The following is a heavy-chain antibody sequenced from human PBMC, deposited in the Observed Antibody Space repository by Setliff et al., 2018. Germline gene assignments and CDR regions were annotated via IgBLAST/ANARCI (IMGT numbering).Heavy chain of an antibody. Sequence: SETLSLTCGVSGASITSGHYWGWIRQPPGKGLEWIGTIYHRGRKYYNPSLQSRVSVSLDTSKNHFSLRLTSMTAADTAVYYCATPGRDDLDSPFEPFDIWGQGTMVTVSS. V-gene: IGHV4-38-2*01. D-gene: IGHD3-3*01. J-gene: IGHJ3*02. CDR2: IYHRGRK. CDR1: GASITSGHY. CDR3: ATPGRDDLDSPFEPFDI.